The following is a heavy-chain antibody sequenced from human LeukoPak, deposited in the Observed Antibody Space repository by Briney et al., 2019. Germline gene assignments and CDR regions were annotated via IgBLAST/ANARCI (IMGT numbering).Heavy chain of an antibody. Sequence: KPGGSLRLSCAASGFTFSDYYMSWIRQAPGKGLEWVPYISSSGSTIYYADSVKGRFTISRDNAKNSLSLQMNSLRAEDTAVYYCARGTYSGTYYAWYYFDCWGQGTLVTVSS. J-gene: IGHJ4*02. CDR1: GFTFSDYY. CDR3: ARGTYSGTYYAWYYFDC. CDR2: ISSSGSTI. V-gene: IGHV3-11*01. D-gene: IGHD1-26*01.